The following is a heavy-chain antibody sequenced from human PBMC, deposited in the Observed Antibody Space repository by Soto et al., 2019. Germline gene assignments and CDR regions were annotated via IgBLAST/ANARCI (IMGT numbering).Heavy chain of an antibody. CDR1: GGTFSSYT. CDR3: ARDTLGGAVARPADYWYVDL. J-gene: IGHJ2*01. Sequence: QVQLVQSGAEVKKPGSSVKVSCKASGGTFSSYTISWVRQAPGQGLEWMGRIIPILGIANYAQKFQGRVKLTADKSTSESYMELSSLRSDDTAVYYCARDTLGGAVARPADYWYVDLWGRGTLFTVSS. D-gene: IGHD6-19*01. V-gene: IGHV1-69*08. CDR2: IIPILGIA.